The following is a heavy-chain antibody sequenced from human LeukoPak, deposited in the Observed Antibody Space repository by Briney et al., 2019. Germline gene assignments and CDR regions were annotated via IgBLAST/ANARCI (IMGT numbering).Heavy chain of an antibody. Sequence: ASVKVSCKASGYTFTSHGITWGRQAPGQGLEWRGWISTYNVNTNYAQKLQGRVTMTTDTSTSTAYMELRSLRSDDTAVYYCARDQYYDSKGWFDPWGQGTLVTVSS. V-gene: IGHV1-18*04. CDR1: GYTFTSHG. J-gene: IGHJ5*02. CDR3: ARDQYYDSKGWFDP. CDR2: ISTYNVNT. D-gene: IGHD3-22*01.